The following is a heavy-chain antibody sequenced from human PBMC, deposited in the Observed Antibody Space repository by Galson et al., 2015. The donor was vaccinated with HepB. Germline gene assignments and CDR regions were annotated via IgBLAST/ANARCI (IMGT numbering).Heavy chain of an antibody. CDR1: GFTFSSYV. D-gene: IGHD3-3*01. V-gene: IGHV3-23*01. J-gene: IGHJ6*03. CDR3: AKGPTYELFTKYNYYMDV. Sequence: SLRLSCAVSGFTFSSYVMSWVRQTPGKGLEWVSGIDGSGVSTYYADSVKGRFTISRDNSKNTLYLQMNSLRAEDTALYYCAKGPTYELFTKYNYYMDVWGKGTAVTVSS. CDR2: IDGSGVST.